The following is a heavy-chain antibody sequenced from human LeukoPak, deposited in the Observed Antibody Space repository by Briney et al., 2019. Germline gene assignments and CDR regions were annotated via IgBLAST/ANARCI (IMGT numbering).Heavy chain of an antibody. D-gene: IGHD3-10*01. J-gene: IGHJ4*02. CDR2: IYYSGST. V-gene: IGHV4-31*03. Sequence: SETLSLTCTVSGGSISSGGYYWSWIRQHPGKGLEWIGYIYYSGSTYYNPSLKSRVTISVDTSKNQFSLKLSSVTAADTAVYYCARDRLWFGEHPYYFDYWGQGTLVTVSS. CDR3: ARDRLWFGEHPYYFDY. CDR1: GGSISSGGYY.